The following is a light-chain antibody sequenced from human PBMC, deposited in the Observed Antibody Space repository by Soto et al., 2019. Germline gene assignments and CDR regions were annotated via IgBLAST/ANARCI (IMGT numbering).Light chain of an antibody. Sequence: EIVLRQSPGTLSLSPGERATLSCRASQSGSNNYLARYQQKPGQAPRIHIYRASDRATGIPYRVSGSGSGTDFTLTIIRLEPVEFAVYYCHQYCSSGTFGQGTKVDIK. J-gene: IGKJ1*01. CDR1: QSGSNNY. CDR3: HQYCSSGT. CDR2: RAS. V-gene: IGKV3-20*01.